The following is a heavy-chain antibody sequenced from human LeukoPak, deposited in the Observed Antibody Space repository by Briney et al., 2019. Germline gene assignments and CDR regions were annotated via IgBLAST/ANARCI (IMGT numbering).Heavy chain of an antibody. D-gene: IGHD2-15*01. CDR1: GGSFSSSSYY. J-gene: IGHJ3*02. V-gene: IGHV4-39*02. CDR3: ARDCSGGSCYGAFDI. Sequence: SETLSLTCTVSGGSFSSSSYYWGWIRQPPGKGLEWIGSIYYSGSTYYNPSLKSRVTISVDTSKNQFSLKLSSVTAADTAVYYCARDCSGGSCYGAFDIWGQGTMVTVSS. CDR2: IYYSGST.